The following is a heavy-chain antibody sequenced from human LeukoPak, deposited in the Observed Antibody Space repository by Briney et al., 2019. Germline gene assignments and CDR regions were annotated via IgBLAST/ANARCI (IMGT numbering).Heavy chain of an antibody. CDR2: ISYDGSNK. D-gene: IGHD4-17*01. J-gene: IGHJ4*02. V-gene: IGHV3-30*04. CDR3: ARPGGYGDYGVYSHFDY. Sequence: GGSLRLSCAASGFTFSSYAMHWVRQAPGKGLEWVAVISYDGSNKYYADSVKGRFTISRDNSKNTLYLQMNSLRAEDTAVYYCARPGGYGDYGVYSHFDYWGQGTLVTVSS. CDR1: GFTFSSYA.